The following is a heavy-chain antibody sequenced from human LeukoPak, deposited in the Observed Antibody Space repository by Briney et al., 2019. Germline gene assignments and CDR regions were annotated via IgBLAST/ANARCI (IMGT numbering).Heavy chain of an antibody. CDR3: AKAYGYCSSTSCSHEEFDY. J-gene: IGHJ4*02. D-gene: IGHD2-2*01. CDR1: GGTFSSYA. V-gene: IGHV1-69*04. Sequence: ASVKVSCKASGGTFSSYAISWVRQAPGQGLEWMGRIIPILGIANYAQKFQGRVTITADKSTSTAYMELSSLRAEDTAVYYCAKAYGYCSSTSCSHEEFDYWGQGTLVTVSS. CDR2: IIPILGIA.